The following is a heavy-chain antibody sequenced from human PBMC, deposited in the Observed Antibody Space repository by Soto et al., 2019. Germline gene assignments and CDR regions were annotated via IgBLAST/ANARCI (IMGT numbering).Heavy chain of an antibody. CDR1: GGSISSGGYY. Sequence: QVQLQESGPGLVKPSQTLSLTCTVSGGSISSGGYYWSWIRQHPGKGLEWIGYIYYSGSTYYNPSLKSRVTISVDTSKNQFSLKLSSVTAADTAVYYCARDGGWGLDDSSGSGGVLPYYFDYWGQGTLVTVSS. J-gene: IGHJ4*02. CDR3: ARDGGWGLDDSSGSGGVLPYYFDY. D-gene: IGHD3-22*01. V-gene: IGHV4-30-4*08. CDR2: IYYSGST.